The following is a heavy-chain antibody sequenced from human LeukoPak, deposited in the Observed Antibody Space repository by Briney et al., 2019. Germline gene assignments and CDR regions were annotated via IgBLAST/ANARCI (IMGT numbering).Heavy chain of an antibody. V-gene: IGHV3-23*01. CDR1: GFTFSSYA. CDR2: ISGSGGST. Sequence: GGSLRLSCAASGFTFSSYAMSWVRQAPGKGLEWVSAISGSGGSTYYADSVKGRFTISRDNSKNTLYLQMNSLRPEDTAVYYCAKDQQRFLEWSPSDYWGQGTLVTVSS. J-gene: IGHJ4*02. CDR3: AKDQQRFLEWSPSDY. D-gene: IGHD3-3*01.